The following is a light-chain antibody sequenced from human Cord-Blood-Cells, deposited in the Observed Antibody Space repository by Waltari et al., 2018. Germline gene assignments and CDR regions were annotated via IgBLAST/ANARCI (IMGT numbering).Light chain of an antibody. V-gene: IGLV2-23*02. CDR3: CSYAGSSTFVV. CDR2: EVS. Sequence: QSALTQPASVSGSPGQSITIYCTGTSRDVGSYNLVSWYQQHPGKAPKLMIDEVSKRPSGVSNRFSGSKSGNTASLTISGLQAEDEADYYCCSYAGSSTFVVFGGGTKLTVL. CDR1: SRDVGSYNL. J-gene: IGLJ2*01.